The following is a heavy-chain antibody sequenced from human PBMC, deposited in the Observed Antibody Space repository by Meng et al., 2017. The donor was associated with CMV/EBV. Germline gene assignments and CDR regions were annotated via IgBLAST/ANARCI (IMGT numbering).Heavy chain of an antibody. D-gene: IGHD5-18*01. CDR3: AHLDTAKLHFDY. J-gene: IGHJ4*02. CDR1: GFSLSTSGVG. V-gene: IGHV2-5*02. CDR2: IYWDDDK. Sequence: QITFKESGPTLVKPTQTLTLTCTFSGFSLSTSGVGVGWIRQPPGKALEWLALIYWDDDKRYSPSLKSRLTITKDTSKNQVVLTMTNMDPVDTATYFCAHLDTAKLHFDYWGQGTLVTVSS.